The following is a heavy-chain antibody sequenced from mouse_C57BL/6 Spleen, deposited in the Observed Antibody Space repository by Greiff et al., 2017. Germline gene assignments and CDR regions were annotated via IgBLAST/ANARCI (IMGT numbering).Heavy chain of an antibody. J-gene: IGHJ4*01. CDR2: ISRGGDYI. CDR1: GFTFSSYA. D-gene: IGHD1-1*01. V-gene: IGHV5-9-1*02. CDR3: TRVYGSSYIYAMDY. Sequence: EVKLMESGEGLVKPGGSLKLSCAASGFTFSSYAMSWVRQTPEKRLEWVAYISRGGDYIYYADTVKGRFTISRDNARNTLYLQMSSLKSDDTAMYYCTRVYGSSYIYAMDYWGQGTSVTVSS.